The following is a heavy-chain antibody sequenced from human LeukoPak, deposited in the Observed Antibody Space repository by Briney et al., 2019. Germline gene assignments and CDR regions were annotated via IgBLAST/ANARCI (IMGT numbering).Heavy chain of an antibody. Sequence: GGSLRLSCAVSGFTVSNDYTSWVRQAPGKGLEWVSVIYGGGATYYADSVRGRFTISRDNFENTLFLQMDNLRAEDTAVYYCTRLLPSSHHFFDSWGQGTLVAVSS. CDR1: GFTVSNDY. CDR3: TRLLPSSHHFFDS. J-gene: IGHJ4*02. CDR2: IYGGGAT. V-gene: IGHV3-53*01. D-gene: IGHD6-6*01.